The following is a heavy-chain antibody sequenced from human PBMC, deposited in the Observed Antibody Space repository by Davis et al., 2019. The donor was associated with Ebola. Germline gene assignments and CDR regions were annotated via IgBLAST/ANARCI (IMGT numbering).Heavy chain of an antibody. D-gene: IGHD1-26*01. J-gene: IGHJ5*02. CDR2: INPNSGGT. Sequence: ASVKVSCKASGYTFTGYYMHWVRQAPGQGLEWMGRINPNSGGTNYAQKFQGRVTMTRATSISTAYMELSSLRSEDTAVYYCARVGAEIFFNWFDPWGQGTLVTVSS. CDR3: ARVGAEIFFNWFDP. CDR1: GYTFTGYY. V-gene: IGHV1-2*06.